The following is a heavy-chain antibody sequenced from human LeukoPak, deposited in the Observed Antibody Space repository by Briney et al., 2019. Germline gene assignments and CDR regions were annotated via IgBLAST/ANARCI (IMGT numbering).Heavy chain of an antibody. CDR2: INSDGSST. CDR1: GFTFSSYW. J-gene: IGHJ4*02. Sequence: GGSLRLSCAASGFTFSSYWMHWVRQAPGKGLVWVSRINSDGSSTSYADSVKGRFTISRDNAKNTLYLQINSLRAEGTAVYYCARVPSGSYYGGPFDYWGQGTLVTVSS. D-gene: IGHD3-10*01. V-gene: IGHV3-74*01. CDR3: ARVPSGSYYGGPFDY.